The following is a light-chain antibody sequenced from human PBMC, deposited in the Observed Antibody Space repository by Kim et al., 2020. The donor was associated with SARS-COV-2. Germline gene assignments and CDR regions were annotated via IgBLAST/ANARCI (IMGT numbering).Light chain of an antibody. J-gene: IGLJ2*01. CDR2: SDS. V-gene: IGLV3-21*04. CDR1: NIGSKS. Sequence: GNTASCTGGGNNIGSKSVHWYQQQPGQAPELVIYSDSERPSGIPERFSGSNSGNTASLTISGVEAEDEADYYCQVWDSSMDDLVFGGGTKLTVL. CDR3: QVWDSSMDDLV.